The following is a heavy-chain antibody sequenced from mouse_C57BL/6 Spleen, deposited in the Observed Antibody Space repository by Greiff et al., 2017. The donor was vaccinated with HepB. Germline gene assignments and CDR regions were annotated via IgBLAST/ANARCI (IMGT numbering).Heavy chain of an antibody. J-gene: IGHJ1*03. D-gene: IGHD1-1*01. CDR2: IYPRSGNT. Sequence: VQLQQSGAELARPGASVKLSCKASGYTFTSYGISWVKQRTGQGLEWIGEIYPRSGNTYYNEKFKGKATLTADKSSSTAYMELRSLTSEDSAVYFCALITTVVAWYFDVWGTGTTVTVSS. CDR1: GYTFTSYG. V-gene: IGHV1-81*01. CDR3: ALITTVVAWYFDV.